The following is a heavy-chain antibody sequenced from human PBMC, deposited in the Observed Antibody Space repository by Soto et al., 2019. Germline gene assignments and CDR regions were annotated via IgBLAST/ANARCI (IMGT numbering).Heavy chain of an antibody. D-gene: IGHD3-22*01. J-gene: IGHJ4*02. Sequence: EVQLVESGGGLVQPGGSLRLSCAASGFTFRSYSMKWVRQAPGKGLEWVSYISSSSSTIYYADSVKGRFTISRDNTKNTLYLQMNSLRDEDTAVYYCARARSGYYYWGQGTLVTVSS. CDR1: GFTFRSYS. V-gene: IGHV3-48*02. CDR3: ARARSGYYY. CDR2: ISSSSSTI.